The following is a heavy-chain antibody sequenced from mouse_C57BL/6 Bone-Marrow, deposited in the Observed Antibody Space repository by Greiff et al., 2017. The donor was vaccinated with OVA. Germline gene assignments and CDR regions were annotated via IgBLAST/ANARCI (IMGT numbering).Heavy chain of an antibody. CDR2: IDPENGDT. CDR3: TTRNGNFDY. V-gene: IGHV14-4*01. CDR1: GFNIKDDY. J-gene: IGHJ2*01. Sequence: EVQLQQSGAELVRPGASVKLSCTASGFNIKDDYMHWVKQRPEQGLEWIGWIDPENGDTEYASKFQGKATITADTSSNTAYLQLSSLTSEDTAVYYCTTRNGNFDYWGQGTTLTVSS. D-gene: IGHD2-1*01.